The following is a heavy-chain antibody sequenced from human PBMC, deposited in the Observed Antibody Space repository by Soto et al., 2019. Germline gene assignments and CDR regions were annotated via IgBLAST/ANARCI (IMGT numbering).Heavy chain of an antibody. D-gene: IGHD6-19*01. J-gene: IGHJ6*02. V-gene: IGHV3-11*01. Sequence: QVELVESGGGLAKPGGSLRLSCAASGFTFSDYDMSWIRQAPGKGLEWVSYTSSSGSTIYYADSVKGRFTMSRDNAKNSMYLHMASLRVEDTAVYYCARDTQGIEVDHSYYYGMDVWGQGTTVTVSS. CDR2: TSSSGSTI. CDR3: ARDTQGIEVDHSYYYGMDV. CDR1: GFTFSDYD.